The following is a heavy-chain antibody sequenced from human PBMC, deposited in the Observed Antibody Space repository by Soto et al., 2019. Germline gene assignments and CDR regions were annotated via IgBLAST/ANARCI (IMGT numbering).Heavy chain of an antibody. D-gene: IGHD3-22*01. CDR1: GFTFSSYG. CDR3: AKDLGDSSGSGAFDI. V-gene: IGHV3-30*18. J-gene: IGHJ3*02. CDR2: ISYDGSNK. Sequence: QVQLVESGGGVVQPGRSLRLSCAASGFTFSSYGMHWVRQAPGKGLEWVAVISYDGSNKYYADSVKGRFTISRDNSKNTLYLQMNSLRAEETAVYYCAKDLGDSSGSGAFDIWGQGTMVTVSS.